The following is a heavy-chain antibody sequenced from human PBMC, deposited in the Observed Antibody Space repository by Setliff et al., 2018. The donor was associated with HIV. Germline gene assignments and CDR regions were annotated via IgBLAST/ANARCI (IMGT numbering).Heavy chain of an antibody. D-gene: IGHD6-19*01. V-gene: IGHV4-39*01. CDR2: IHYRGNT. J-gene: IGHJ4*02. Sequence: SETLSLTCTVSGGSISITSYYWGWIRQPPGKGLEWIGSIHYRGNTYYSPSLKSRVTISEDTSKNQFSLKLSSVTAADTAVYYCATLHSSGWPYYFDYWGQGILVTVSS. CDR1: GGSISITSYY. CDR3: ATLHSSGWPYYFDY.